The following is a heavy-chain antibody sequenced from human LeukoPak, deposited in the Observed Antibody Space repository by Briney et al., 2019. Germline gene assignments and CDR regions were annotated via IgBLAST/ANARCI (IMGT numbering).Heavy chain of an antibody. CDR3: AKNGQRGFSFDP. CDR1: GGSFSGYY. V-gene: IGHV4-34*01. D-gene: IGHD2-8*01. CDR2: GDHTGGT. Sequence: SETLSLTCAVYGGSFSGYYWSWIRQPPGKGLEWIGEGDHTGGTKYNPSLKSRVTISADSSKNQFSLKWYSVTAADTGLYYCAKNGQRGFSFDPWGQGTLVIVAS. J-gene: IGHJ5*02.